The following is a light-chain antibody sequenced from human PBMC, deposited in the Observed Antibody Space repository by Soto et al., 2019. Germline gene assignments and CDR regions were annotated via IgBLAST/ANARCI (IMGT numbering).Light chain of an antibody. Sequence: DIQMTQSPSSLSASVGDTFTITCRASQSISRWLAWYQQKPGKAPKIXXSDASILENGVPSRFSGTGSGTEFTLTISNLQPDDFATYFCQQYNSFSMITFGQGTRLEIK. J-gene: IGKJ5*01. CDR1: QSISRW. CDR2: DAS. V-gene: IGKV1-5*01. CDR3: QQYNSFSMIT.